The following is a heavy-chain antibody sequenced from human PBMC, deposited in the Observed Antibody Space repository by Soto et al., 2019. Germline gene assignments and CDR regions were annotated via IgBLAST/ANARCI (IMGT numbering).Heavy chain of an antibody. CDR3: ARLGFGEFNYYYGMDV. Sequence: ETLSLTCAVSGGSISSSNWWSWVRQPPGKGLEWIGEIYHSGSTNYNPSLKSRVTISVDKSKNQFSLKLSSVTAADTAVYYCARLGFGEFNYYYGMDVWGQGTTVTVSS. D-gene: IGHD3-10*01. J-gene: IGHJ6*02. CDR2: IYHSGST. CDR1: GGSISSSNW. V-gene: IGHV4-4*02.